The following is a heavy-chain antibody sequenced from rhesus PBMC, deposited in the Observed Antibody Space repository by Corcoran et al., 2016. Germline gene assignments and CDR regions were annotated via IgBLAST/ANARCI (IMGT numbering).Heavy chain of an antibody. CDR3: ARELWWADYVGDAFDF. V-gene: IGHV4S2*01. Sequence: QVQLQESGPGLVKPSETLPLTCAVSGASIGSNSGSWIRQAPGKGLEWIGRIYGSGGSTDYNPSLKSRVTISIDTSKNQFSLKLSSVTAADTAVYYCARELWWADYVGDAFDFWGQGLRVTVSS. D-gene: IGHD3-34*01. CDR2: IYGSGGST. J-gene: IGHJ3*01. CDR1: GASIGSNS.